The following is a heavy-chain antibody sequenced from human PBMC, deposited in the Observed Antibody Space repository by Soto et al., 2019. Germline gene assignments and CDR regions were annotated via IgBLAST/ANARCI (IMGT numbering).Heavy chain of an antibody. CDR3: ARVGTWVPYYYDSSPYTFENWFEP. CDR1: WYSISSGDY. J-gene: IGHJ5*02. CDR2: IYDGGSP. Sequence: SETLSLTCAVSWYSISSGDYWCWLRDPPGQWLGGIGSIYDGGSPYYNQFLNSRVTLVFDXXNKXVSLILNSVTAADTAVYYCARVGTWVPYYYDSSPYTFENWFEPGGQGTLVTVSS. V-gene: IGHV4-38-2*01. D-gene: IGHD3-22*01.